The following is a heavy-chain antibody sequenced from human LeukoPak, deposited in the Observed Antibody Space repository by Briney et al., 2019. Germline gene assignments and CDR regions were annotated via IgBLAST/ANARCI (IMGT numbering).Heavy chain of an antibody. CDR1: GFSFSTAW. CDR3: VIDDYDDKSRPGGADYFDY. Sequence: PGGCLRLSCGGSGFSFSTAWMSWVRQARGKGREGVGRIKAKGYGETTDYAAPVRGRFRIPRQDSKNTLSRHINMRNTEEPALYYCVIDDYDDKSRPGGADYFDYWGQGTLVTVSS. CDR2: IKAKGYGETT. D-gene: IGHD3-16*01. J-gene: IGHJ4*02. V-gene: IGHV3-15*01.